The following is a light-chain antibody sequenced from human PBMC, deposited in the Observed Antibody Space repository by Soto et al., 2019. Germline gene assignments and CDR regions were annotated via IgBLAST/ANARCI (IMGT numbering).Light chain of an antibody. CDR1: QSVRSDY. CDR2: GAS. CDR3: QQYGSSPRT. Sequence: EIVLTQYPATLSLAPGERAPLSCRASQSVRSDYLAWYQQKPGQAPRLHIYGASTRATGIPDRFTGSGSGTDFTLTISRLEPEDFAVYYCQQYGSSPRTFGQGTKVDI. J-gene: IGKJ1*01. V-gene: IGKV3-20*01.